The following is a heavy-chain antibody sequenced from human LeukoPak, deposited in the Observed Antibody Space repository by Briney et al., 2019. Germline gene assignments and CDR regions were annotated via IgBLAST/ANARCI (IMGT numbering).Heavy chain of an antibody. CDR2: INYDGSDT. J-gene: IGHJ4*02. D-gene: IGHD6-13*01. CDR3: QRDFMTAAGIH. V-gene: IGHV3-74*01. CDR1: GFTFSSYW. Sequence: GGSLRLSCAASGFTFSSYWMHWVRQAPGKGLVWVSGINYDGSDTRYADTVKGRFTISGDNAKNTLYLQMSSLRAEDTAVYYCQRDFMTAAGIHWGQGTLVTVSS.